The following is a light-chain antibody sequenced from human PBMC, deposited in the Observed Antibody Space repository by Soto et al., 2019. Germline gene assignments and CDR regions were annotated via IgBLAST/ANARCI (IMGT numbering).Light chain of an antibody. V-gene: IGKV3-20*01. CDR3: QKYNEWPLT. J-gene: IGKJ4*01. Sequence: EIVLTQSPGTLSLSPGERATLSCRASQSVGSSYLAWYQQKPGQAPRLLIYGASSRATGIPDRFSGSGSGTDFTLTISRLEPEDFAVYYCQKYNEWPLTFGGGTKVDIK. CDR2: GAS. CDR1: QSVGSSY.